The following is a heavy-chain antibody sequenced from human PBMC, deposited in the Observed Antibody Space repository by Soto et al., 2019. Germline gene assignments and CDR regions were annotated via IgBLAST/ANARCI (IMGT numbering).Heavy chain of an antibody. CDR3: ATASDHPLGFQH. J-gene: IGHJ1*01. V-gene: IGHV1-24*01. CDR2: FDPEDGET. D-gene: IGHD2-2*01. Sequence: GASVKVSCKVSGYTLTELSMHWVRQAPGKGLEWMGCFDPEDGETVYAQKFQGRVTMTEDTSTDTAYMELSRLRSEDTAVYYCATASDHPLGFQHWGQGTLVTVSS. CDR1: GYTLTELS.